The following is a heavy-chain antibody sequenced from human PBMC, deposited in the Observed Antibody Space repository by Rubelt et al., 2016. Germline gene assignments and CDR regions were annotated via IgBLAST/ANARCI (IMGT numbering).Heavy chain of an antibody. CDR2: ISGYNGNT. CDR3: ARLRIAALGRTYYYYGMDV. Sequence: QVQLVQSGAEVKKPGASVKVSCKASGSTFTRNGFSWVRQAPGQGLEWMGWISGYNGNTHYAQKFQGRVTIARDTSASTVYMEVRSLRSEDTAMYYCARLRIAALGRTYYYYGMDVWGPGTTVTVSS. D-gene: IGHD6-13*01. J-gene: IGHJ6*02. CDR1: GSTFTRNG. V-gene: IGHV1-18*01.